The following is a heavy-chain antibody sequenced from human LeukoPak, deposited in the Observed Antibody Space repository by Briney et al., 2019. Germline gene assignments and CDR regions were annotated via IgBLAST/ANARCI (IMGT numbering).Heavy chain of an antibody. J-gene: IGHJ4*02. V-gene: IGHV3-74*01. Sequence: GGSLRLSCAASGFTFGSCGMHWVRQVPGKGLVSVSRIESDGRTAYADSVKGRFIISRDNAKNTLYLQMNSLRVEDTAVYYCARDGRGLDYWGQGTLVTVSS. CDR3: ARDGRGLDY. CDR2: IESDGRT. CDR1: GFTFGSCG. D-gene: IGHD3/OR15-3a*01.